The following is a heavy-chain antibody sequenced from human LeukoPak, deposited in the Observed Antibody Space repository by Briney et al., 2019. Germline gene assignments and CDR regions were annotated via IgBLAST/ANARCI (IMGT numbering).Heavy chain of an antibody. CDR2: IQQGGSAK. J-gene: IGHJ4*02. CDR1: GFTSSSYW. V-gene: IGHV3-7*01. Sequence: GGSLRLSCAASGFTSSSYWMSWVRQAPGKGLEWVANIQQGGSAKYYVDSVRGRFTISRDDAKNSLYLQMDSLRAEDTAVYFCARIRGDGSTFEYWGRGTLVTVSS. D-gene: IGHD5-24*01. CDR3: ARIRGDGSTFEY.